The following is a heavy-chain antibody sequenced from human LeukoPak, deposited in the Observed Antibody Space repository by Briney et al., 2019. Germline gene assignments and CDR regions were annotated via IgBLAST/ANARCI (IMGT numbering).Heavy chain of an antibody. Sequence: SETLSLTCTVSGGSISSSSYYWGWIRQPPGKGLEWIGSIYYSGSTYYNPSLKSRVTISVDTSKNQFSLKLSFVTAADTAVYYCARHRCSGGSCYPMNWFDPWGQGTLVTVSS. CDR2: IYYSGST. CDR3: ARHRCSGGSCYPMNWFDP. J-gene: IGHJ5*02. V-gene: IGHV4-39*01. CDR1: GGSISSSSYY. D-gene: IGHD2-15*01.